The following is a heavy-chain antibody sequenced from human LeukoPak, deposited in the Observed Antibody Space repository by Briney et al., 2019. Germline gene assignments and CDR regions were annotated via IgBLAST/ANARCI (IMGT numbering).Heavy chain of an antibody. CDR1: GYTFTSYY. D-gene: IGHD3-22*01. Sequence: ASVKVSCKASGYTFTSYYMHWVRQAPGQGLEWMGITNPSGGSTSYAQKFQGRVTMTRDTSTSTVYMELSSLRSEDTAVYYCARAYYYDSSGYYFRYYFDYWGQGTLVTVSS. V-gene: IGHV1-46*03. CDR3: ARAYYYDSSGYYFRYYFDY. CDR2: TNPSGGST. J-gene: IGHJ4*02.